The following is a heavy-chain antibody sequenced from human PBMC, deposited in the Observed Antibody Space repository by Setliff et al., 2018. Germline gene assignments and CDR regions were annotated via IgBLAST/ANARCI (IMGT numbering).Heavy chain of an antibody. V-gene: IGHV1-18*01. Sequence: ASVKVSCKASGDSFNNYAISWVRQAPGQGLEWMGWISAYNGNTNYGQKYQGRVTMTTDTSTNTVYMELRSLRSDDTAVYFCTRSRAPRVVLAADFDLWGQGTLVTVSS. D-gene: IGHD3-16*01. CDR3: TRSRAPRVVLAADFDL. CDR1: GDSFNNYA. J-gene: IGHJ4*02. CDR2: ISAYNGNT.